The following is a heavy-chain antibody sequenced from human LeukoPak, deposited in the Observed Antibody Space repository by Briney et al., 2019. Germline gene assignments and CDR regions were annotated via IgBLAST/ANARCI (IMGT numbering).Heavy chain of an antibody. J-gene: IGHJ4*02. CDR2: IYFSGGT. CDR3: ARGQWLVNY. V-gene: IGHV4-59*01. D-gene: IGHD6-19*01. CDR1: GGSISSYY. Sequence: PSETLSHTCTVSGGSISSYYWSWIRQPPGKGLEWIGYIYFSGGTYYNPSLKSRVTISVDTSKSQFSLKLSSVTAADTAVYFCARGQWLVNYWGQGTLVTVSS.